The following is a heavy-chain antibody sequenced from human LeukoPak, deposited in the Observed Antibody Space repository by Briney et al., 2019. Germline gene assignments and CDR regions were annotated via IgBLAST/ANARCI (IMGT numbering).Heavy chain of an antibody. D-gene: IGHD5-12*01. V-gene: IGHV1-18*01. J-gene: IGHJ4*02. CDR1: GYSFVSYG. CDR3: ESMRDTGYDENDF. CDR2: ISAYNGKS. Sequence: ASVNVSCKASGYSFVSYGMSWVRQAAGQGLEWMGWISAYNGKSNYPQKFQGRVTMTTDTSTNTEYMELRSRRYDDTAVYYWESMRDTGYDENDFWGQQALVTASP.